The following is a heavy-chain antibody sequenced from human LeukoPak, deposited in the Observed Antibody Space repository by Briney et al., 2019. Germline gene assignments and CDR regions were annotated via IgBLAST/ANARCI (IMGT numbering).Heavy chain of an antibody. J-gene: IGHJ4*02. D-gene: IGHD6-13*01. V-gene: IGHV1-24*01. CDR3: RQNGGSGWYYFDY. CDR1: GYTLTELS. CDR2: FDPEDGET. Sequence: ASVKVSCKVSGYTLTELSMHWVRQAPGKGLEWMGGFDPEDGETIYAQKFRGRVTMTEDTSTDTAYMELSSLRSEDTAVYYCRQNGGSGWYYFDYWGQGTLVTVSS.